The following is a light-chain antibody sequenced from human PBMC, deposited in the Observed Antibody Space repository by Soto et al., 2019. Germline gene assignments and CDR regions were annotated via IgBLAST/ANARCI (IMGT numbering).Light chain of an antibody. J-gene: IGKJ4*01. CDR1: QSISSTS. CDR2: GAS. Sequence: EIVLTQSPGTLSLSPGERATLSCRASQSISSTSLAWYQQKPGQPPRLLIYGASSRATGIPDRFSGSGSGADFTLTISRLEPEDFAVYYCQQYGEMPLTFGGGTKVEI. V-gene: IGKV3-20*01. CDR3: QQYGEMPLT.